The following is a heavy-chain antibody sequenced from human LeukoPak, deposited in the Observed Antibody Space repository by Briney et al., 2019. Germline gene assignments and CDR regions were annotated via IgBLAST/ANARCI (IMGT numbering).Heavy chain of an antibody. J-gene: IGHJ3*02. Sequence: GGSLRLSCAASGFTFSSYIMNWVRQAPGKGLEWVSSVSSSGTYIYYADSLKGRFTISRDNAKNSLYLQMNSLRAEDTAVYYCARDRYYDSSGYYQPDAFDIWGQGTMVTVSS. D-gene: IGHD3-22*01. CDR1: GFTFSSYI. CDR2: VSSSGTYI. CDR3: ARDRYYDSSGYYQPDAFDI. V-gene: IGHV3-21*01.